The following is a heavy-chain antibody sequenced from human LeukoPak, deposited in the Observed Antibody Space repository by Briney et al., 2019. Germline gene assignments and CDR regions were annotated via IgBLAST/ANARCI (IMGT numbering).Heavy chain of an antibody. J-gene: IGHJ6*04. CDR1: GFTFSNAW. D-gene: IGHD4-17*01. V-gene: IGHV3-48*04. CDR3: AGDMTNGDYNYYYYYGMDV. CDR2: ISSSGSTI. Sequence: PGGSLRLSCAASGFTFSNAWMNWVRQAPGKGLEWVSYISSSGSTIYYADSVKGRFTISRDNAKNSLYLQMNSLRAEDTAVYYCAGDMTNGDYNYYYYYGMDVWGKGTTVTVSS.